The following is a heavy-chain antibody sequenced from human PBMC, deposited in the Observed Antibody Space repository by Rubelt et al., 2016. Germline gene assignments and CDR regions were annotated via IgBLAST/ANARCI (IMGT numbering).Heavy chain of an antibody. J-gene: IGHJ6*03. CDR1: GGSFSGYY. D-gene: IGHD3-16*01. CDR3: ARALRFGGMDV. CDR2: INHSGST. V-gene: IGHV4-34*01. Sequence: QVQLQQWGAGLLKPSETLSLTCAVYGGSFSGYYWSWIRQPPGKGLEWIGEINHSGSTNYNPSLKSRVTISVDTSKNQFSLKLSSVTAADTAVYYCARALRFGGMDVWGKGTTVTVSS.